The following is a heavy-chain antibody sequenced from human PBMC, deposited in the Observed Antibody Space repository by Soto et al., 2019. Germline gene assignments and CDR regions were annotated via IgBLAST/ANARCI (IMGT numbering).Heavy chain of an antibody. D-gene: IGHD4-17*01. Sequence: QVQLVQSWAEEKKPGASVKVSCQASGYTFSGYAMHWVRQAPGQRLEWMGWINAGNGHTKYSQKFQGRVTITRDTSASTAYMELSSLRSEDTAVYYCARAVAVPADFDYWGQGTLVTVSS. J-gene: IGHJ4*02. CDR2: INAGNGHT. V-gene: IGHV1-3*05. CDR3: ARAVAVPADFDY. CDR1: GYTFSGYA.